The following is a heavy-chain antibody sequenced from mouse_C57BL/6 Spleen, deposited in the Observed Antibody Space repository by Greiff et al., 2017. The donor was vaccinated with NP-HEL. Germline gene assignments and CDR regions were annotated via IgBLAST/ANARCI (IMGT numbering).Heavy chain of an antibody. CDR2: IDPSDSEA. J-gene: IGHJ4*01. CDR1: GYTFTSYW. Sequence: QVQLQQPGAELVRPGSSVKLSCKASGYTFTSYWMHWVKQRPIQGLEWIGNIDPSDSEAHYNQKFKDKATLTVDKSSSTAYMQLSSLTSEDSAVYYCASYSNYEGYAMDYWGQGTSVTVSS. D-gene: IGHD2-5*01. CDR3: ASYSNYEGYAMDY. V-gene: IGHV1-52*01.